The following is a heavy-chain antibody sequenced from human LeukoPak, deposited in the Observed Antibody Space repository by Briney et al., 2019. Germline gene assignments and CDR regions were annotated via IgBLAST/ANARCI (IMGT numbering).Heavy chain of an antibody. CDR1: GGTFSSYA. V-gene: IGHV1-69*04. CDR3: ARVSDGYNYVDY. J-gene: IGHJ4*02. CDR2: IIPILGIA. Sequence: SVKVSCKASGGTFSSYAISWVRQAPGQGLEWMGRIIPILGIANYAQKFQGRVTITADKSTSTAYMEPSSLRSEGTAVYYCARVSDGYNYVDYWGQGTLVTVSS. D-gene: IGHD5-24*01.